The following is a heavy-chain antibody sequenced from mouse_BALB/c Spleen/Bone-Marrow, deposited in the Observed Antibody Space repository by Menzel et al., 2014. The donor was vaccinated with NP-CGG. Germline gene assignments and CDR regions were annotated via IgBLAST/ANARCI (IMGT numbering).Heavy chain of an antibody. CDR1: GYTFTSYV. V-gene: IGHV1-14*01. CDR2: INPYNDGT. D-gene: IGHD3-2*01. Sequence: EVQLQQSGPELVKPGASVKMSCKASGYTFTSYVMHWVQQKPGQGLEWIGYINPYNDGTKYNAKLKGKSILTSDKSSSTAYMELSSLTSESSAVYYCARERTARATSCAYWGQGTPVTVSA. CDR3: ARERTARATSCAY. J-gene: IGHJ3*01.